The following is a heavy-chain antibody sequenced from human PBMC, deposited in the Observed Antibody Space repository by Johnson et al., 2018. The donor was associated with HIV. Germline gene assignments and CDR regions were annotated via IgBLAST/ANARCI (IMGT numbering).Heavy chain of an antibody. D-gene: IGHD6-6*01. CDR3: ARVYSSSSAHAFDI. J-gene: IGHJ3*02. CDR1: AFTFSSSG. V-gene: IGHV3-30*02. CDR2: IRYDGSNK. Sequence: QVQLVESGGGLVQPGASLRLSCAASAFTFSSSGMHWVRPAPGKGLEWVSLIRYDGSNKYYADSVKVRFTISRDNSKNTLYLQMNSLRAEDTAVYYCARVYSSSSAHAFDIWGQGTMVTVSS.